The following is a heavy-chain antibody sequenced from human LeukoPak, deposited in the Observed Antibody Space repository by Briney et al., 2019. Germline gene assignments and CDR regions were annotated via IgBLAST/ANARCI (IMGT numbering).Heavy chain of an antibody. CDR1: GGSFSGYY. Sequence: SETLSLTCAVYGGSFSGYYWSWIRQPPGKGLEWIGEINHSGSTNYNPSLKSRVTITVDTSKNQFSLKLSSVTAAETAVYYCARGRPRGIVVVVAATRGYFDYWGQGTLVTVSS. J-gene: IGHJ4*02. D-gene: IGHD2-15*01. V-gene: IGHV4-34*01. CDR2: INHSGST. CDR3: ARGRPRGIVVVVAATRGYFDY.